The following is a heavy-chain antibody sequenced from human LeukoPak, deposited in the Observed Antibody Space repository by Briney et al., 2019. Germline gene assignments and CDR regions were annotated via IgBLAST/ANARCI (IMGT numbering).Heavy chain of an antibody. V-gene: IGHV3-7*05. J-gene: IGHJ3*02. D-gene: IGHD1-26*01. CDR3: ARGRRWDLLVSLIDASDI. CDR1: GFSFSSYW. Sequence: GGSLRLSCGASGFSFSSYWMSWVRQAPGKGLEWVANIKKDGSERNFAESVKGRFTISRDNAKNSLYLQMNGLRAEDTAVYYCARGRRWDLLVSLIDASDIWGQGTMVTVSS. CDR2: IKKDGSER.